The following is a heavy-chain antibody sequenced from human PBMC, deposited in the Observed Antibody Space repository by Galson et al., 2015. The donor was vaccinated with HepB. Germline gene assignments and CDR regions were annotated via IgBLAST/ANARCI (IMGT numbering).Heavy chain of an antibody. CDR1: GYTFTNYW. CDR2: INPSDSYT. Sequence: QSGAEVKKPGEFLRISCQGSGYTFTNYWISWVRQKPGKGLEWMLNINPSDSYTNYNPSFQGHVSISADKSINTAYLQWSSLQASDTAMYYCVATPQGYGMDVWGHGTTVTVSS. V-gene: IGHV5-10-1*01. J-gene: IGHJ6*02. CDR3: VATPQGYGMDV.